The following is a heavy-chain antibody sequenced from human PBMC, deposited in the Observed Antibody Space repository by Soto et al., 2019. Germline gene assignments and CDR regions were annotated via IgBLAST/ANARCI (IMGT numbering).Heavy chain of an antibody. Sequence: EVQLLESGGGLVQPGGSLRISCAASGFTFSSYAMSWVRRAPGKGLEWGSGISASGGRTYYADSVKGRFTISRDNSKNTMYLQMNSLRVEDTAVYKCAKDWDLLRAFDLWGQGTMVTVSS. CDR1: GFTFSSYA. D-gene: IGHD1-26*01. J-gene: IGHJ3*01. CDR2: ISASGGRT. V-gene: IGHV3-23*01. CDR3: AKDWDLLRAFDL.